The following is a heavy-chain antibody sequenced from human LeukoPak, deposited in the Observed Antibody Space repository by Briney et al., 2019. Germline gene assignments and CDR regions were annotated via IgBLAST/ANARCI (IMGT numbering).Heavy chain of an antibody. CDR1: GGTFSSYA. V-gene: IGHV1-69*13. D-gene: IGHD3-22*01. J-gene: IGHJ4*02. CDR3: AGREYYDSKCYYSPTKGYYFYY. CDR2: IIPIFGTA. Sequence: SVKVSCKASGGTFSSYAISWVRQAPGQGLEWMGGIIPIFGTASYAQKFQGRVTITADESTSTAYMELSSLRSEDTAVYYCAGREYYDSKCYYSPTKGYYFYYWGQGTLVTVPS.